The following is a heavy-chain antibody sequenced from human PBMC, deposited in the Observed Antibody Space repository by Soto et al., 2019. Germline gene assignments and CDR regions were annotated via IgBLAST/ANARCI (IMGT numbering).Heavy chain of an antibody. V-gene: IGHV4-39*01. CDR1: GGSISGYY. D-gene: IGHD3-10*01. CDR2: PFYGGTP. CDR3: ARHRGPAPVY. Sequence: SETLSLTCTVSGGSISGYYWTWIRQPPGKGLEWVGSPFYGGTPDYNPALKSRLTMSLDTSKNHLSLELRAVTASDTAVYYCARHRGPAPVYWGQGTLVTVSS. J-gene: IGHJ4*02.